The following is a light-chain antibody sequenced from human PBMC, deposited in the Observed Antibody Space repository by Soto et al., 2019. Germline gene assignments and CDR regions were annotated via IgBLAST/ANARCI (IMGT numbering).Light chain of an antibody. CDR3: QQCDSPPVT. CDR1: QGISND. J-gene: IGKJ1*01. CDR2: GAS. Sequence: VHLSLSPSSLSASVGNRGTITCRASQGISNDLAWYQQKPGQAPKRLIYGASSMATGIPDRFSGSGSGTDFTLTISRLEPEDFAVYYCQQCDSPPVTFGQGTKVDIK. V-gene: IGKV1-39*01.